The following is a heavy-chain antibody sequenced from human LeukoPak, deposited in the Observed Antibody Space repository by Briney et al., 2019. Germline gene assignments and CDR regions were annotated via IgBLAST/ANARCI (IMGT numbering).Heavy chain of an antibody. CDR3: ARDYNWNPPDY. D-gene: IGHD1-1*01. CDR2: IDSDGRIT. V-gene: IGHV3-74*01. J-gene: IGHJ4*02. Sequence: PGGSLRLSCAASGFTFSSHWMHWFRQAPGKGLVWVSRIDSDGRITTYADSVKGRFTISRDNAKNTLYLQMNTLRDEDTAVYYCARDYNWNPPDYWGQGTLVTVSS. CDR1: GFTFSSHW.